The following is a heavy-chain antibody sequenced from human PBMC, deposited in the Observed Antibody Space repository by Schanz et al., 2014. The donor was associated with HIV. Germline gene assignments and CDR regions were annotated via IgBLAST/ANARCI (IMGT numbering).Heavy chain of an antibody. D-gene: IGHD2-21*02. V-gene: IGHV3-21*01. CDR3: ARDRMTANWKNAMDV. CDR1: GFTFSSYS. CDR2: ISSGSSYI. Sequence: EVQLVESGGGLVKPGGSLRLSCAASGFTFSSYSMNWVRQAPGKGLQWVSSISSGSSYIYYADSVKGRFTISRDNAKNSLYLQMNSLRAEDTAVYYCARDRMTANWKNAMDVWGQGTTVTVSS. J-gene: IGHJ6*02.